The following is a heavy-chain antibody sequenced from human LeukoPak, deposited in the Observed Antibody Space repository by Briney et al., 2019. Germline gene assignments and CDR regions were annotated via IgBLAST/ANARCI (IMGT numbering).Heavy chain of an antibody. CDR1: GGSISSSSYY. Sequence: SETLSLTCTVSGGSISSSSYYWGWIRQPPGKGLEWIGSIYYSGSTYYNPSLKSRVTISVDTSKNQFSLKLSSVTAADTAVYYCARAGIAAAGTGDYWGQGTLVTVSS. D-gene: IGHD6-13*01. J-gene: IGHJ4*02. V-gene: IGHV4-39*01. CDR3: ARAGIAAAGTGDY. CDR2: IYYSGST.